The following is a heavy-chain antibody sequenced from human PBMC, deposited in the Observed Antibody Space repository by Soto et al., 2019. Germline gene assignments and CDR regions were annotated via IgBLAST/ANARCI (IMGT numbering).Heavy chain of an antibody. Sequence: ASVKVSCKAXGGTFSSYAISWVRQAPGQGLEWMGGIIPIFGTANYAQKFQGRVTITADESTSTAYMELSSLRSEDTAVYYCARAGLGCSSTSCYDAFDIWGQGTMVTVSS. CDR2: IIPIFGTA. CDR3: ARAGLGCSSTSCYDAFDI. CDR1: GGTFSSYA. D-gene: IGHD2-2*01. J-gene: IGHJ3*02. V-gene: IGHV1-69*13.